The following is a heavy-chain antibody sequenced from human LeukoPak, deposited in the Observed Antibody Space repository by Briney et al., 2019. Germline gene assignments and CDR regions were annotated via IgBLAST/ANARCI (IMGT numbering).Heavy chain of an antibody. CDR2: INHSGST. CDR3: ARLRRITMVRGVNRYYMDV. D-gene: IGHD3-10*01. Sequence: PGGSLRLSCAASGFTFSSYGMSWVRQAPGKGLEWMGEINHSGSTNYNPSLKSRVTISVDTSKNQFSLKLSSVTAADTAVYYCARLRRITMVRGVNRYYMDVWGRGTTVTISS. V-gene: IGHV4-34*01. CDR1: GFTFSSYG. J-gene: IGHJ6*03.